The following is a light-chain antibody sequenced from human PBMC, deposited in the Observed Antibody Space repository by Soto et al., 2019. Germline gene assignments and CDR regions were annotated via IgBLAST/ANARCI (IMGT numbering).Light chain of an antibody. CDR3: QSYDSSLSGSYV. V-gene: IGLV2-11*01. CDR2: DNT. CDR1: SSDVGGYDY. Sequence: QSVLTQPRSVSGSPGQSVTISCTGTSSDVGGYDYVSWYQQHPGKAPQLMIYDNTNRPSGVPDRFSGSKSGTSASLAITGLQAEDEADYYCQSYDSSLSGSYVFGTGTKVTVL. J-gene: IGLJ1*01.